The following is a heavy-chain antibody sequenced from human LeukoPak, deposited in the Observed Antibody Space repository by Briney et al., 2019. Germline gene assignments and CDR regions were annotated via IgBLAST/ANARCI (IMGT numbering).Heavy chain of an antibody. CDR2: ISSSSSYI. Sequence: NPGGSLRLSCAASGFTFSSYSMNWVRQAPGKGLEWVSSISSSSSYIYYADSVKGRFTISRDNAKNSLYLQMNSLRAEDTAVYYCARDRPGYSSSSPVDYWGQGTLVTVSS. CDR3: ARDRPGYSSSSPVDY. V-gene: IGHV3-21*01. CDR1: GFTFSSYS. D-gene: IGHD6-6*01. J-gene: IGHJ4*02.